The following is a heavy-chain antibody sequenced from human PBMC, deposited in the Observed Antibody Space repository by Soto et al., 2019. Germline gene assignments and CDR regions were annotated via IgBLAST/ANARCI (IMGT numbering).Heavy chain of an antibody. CDR1: GYTFTSYY. CDR2: INPSGGST. D-gene: IGHD3-16*02. CDR3: ALHGDDYVWGSYRYDDGFDI. V-gene: IGHV1-46*01. J-gene: IGHJ3*02. Sequence: ASVKVSCKASGYTFTSYYMHWVRQAPGQGLEWMGIINPSGGSTSYAQKFQGRVTMTRDTSTSTVYMELSSLRSEDTAVYYCALHGDDYVWGSYRYDDGFDIWGQGTMVTVSS.